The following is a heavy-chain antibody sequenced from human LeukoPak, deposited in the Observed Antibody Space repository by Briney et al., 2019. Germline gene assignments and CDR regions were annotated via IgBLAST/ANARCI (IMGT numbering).Heavy chain of an antibody. CDR3: TTGTASTTQYYYDSSGYYYPVDY. CDR2: IKSKTDGGTT. J-gene: IGHJ4*02. CDR1: GFTFSNAW. Sequence: GGSLRLSCAASGFTFSNAWMSWVRQAPGKGLEWVGRIKSKTDGGTTDYAAPVKGRFTISRDDSKNTLYLQMNSLKTEDTAVYYCTTGTASTTQYYYDSSGYYYPVDYWGQGTLVTVSS. D-gene: IGHD3-22*01. V-gene: IGHV3-15*01.